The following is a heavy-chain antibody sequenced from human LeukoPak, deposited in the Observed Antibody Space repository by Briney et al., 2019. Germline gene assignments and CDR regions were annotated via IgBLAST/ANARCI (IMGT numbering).Heavy chain of an antibody. D-gene: IGHD2-15*01. CDR3: ARGDGYCSGGSCMIFDY. Sequence: ASVKVSRKASGYTFTNYVITWVRQASGQGIEWMGWISAYTGKTNSAQKLQGRVTMTTDTSTSTGYMELRSLRSDDTAVYYCARGDGYCSGGSCMIFDYWGQGTLVTVSS. CDR1: GYTFTNYV. V-gene: IGHV1-18*01. CDR2: ISAYTGKT. J-gene: IGHJ4*02.